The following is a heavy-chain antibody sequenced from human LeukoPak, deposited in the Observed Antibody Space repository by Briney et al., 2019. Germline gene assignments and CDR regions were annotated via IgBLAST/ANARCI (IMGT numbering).Heavy chain of an antibody. CDR1: GYTFIGYY. Sequence: ASVRVSCKASGYTFIGYYTHWVRQAPGQGLEGMGWINPNSGGTNYAQKFQGRVTMTRDTSISTAYMELSRLRSDDTAVYYCARGVLLTYSSGWHDAFDIWGQGTMVTVSS. V-gene: IGHV1-2*02. CDR2: INPNSGGT. J-gene: IGHJ3*02. CDR3: ARGVLLTYSSGWHDAFDI. D-gene: IGHD6-19*01.